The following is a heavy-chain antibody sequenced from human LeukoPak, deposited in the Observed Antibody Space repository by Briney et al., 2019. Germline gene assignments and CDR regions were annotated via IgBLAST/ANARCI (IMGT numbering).Heavy chain of an antibody. CDR3: ARGPERTRYYDSSGYQIDY. CDR2: INTNTGNP. CDR1: GYTFTNYA. Sequence: ASVKVSCKATGYTFTNYAMSWVRQAPGQGLEWMGWINTNTGNPTYAQGFTGRFVFSLDTSVSTAYLQISSLKAEDTAVYYCARGPERTRYYDSSGYQIDYWGQGTLVTVSS. D-gene: IGHD3-22*01. V-gene: IGHV7-4-1*02. J-gene: IGHJ4*02.